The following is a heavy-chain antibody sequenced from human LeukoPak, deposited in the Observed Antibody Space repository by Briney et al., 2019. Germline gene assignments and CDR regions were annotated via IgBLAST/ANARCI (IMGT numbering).Heavy chain of an antibody. CDR1: GFTFSDSY. CDR2: ISGSSGTI. J-gene: IGHJ4*02. Sequence: GGSLTLSCAASGFTFSDSYMSWLRQAPGEWLECVSYISGSSGTIFYAHSAKGLLPLYRKHDKNALYLQMNSLRGEDTAVYYCARGTYTSVDYWGQGTLVTVSS. D-gene: IGHD2-2*02. CDR3: ARGTYTSVDY. V-gene: IGHV3-11*04.